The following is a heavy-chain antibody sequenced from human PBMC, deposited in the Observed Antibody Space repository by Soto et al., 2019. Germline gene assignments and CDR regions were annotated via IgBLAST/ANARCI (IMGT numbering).Heavy chain of an antibody. J-gene: IGHJ4*02. Sequence: EVQLLESGGGLVQPGGSLRLSCAASGFTFNNYAMTWVRQAPGKGLEWVSAISGGGDTTSYAASVKGRFTVSRDGSKNTLYLQMSSLSAEDTALYYCAKGRGGSGSLTPRVDFWGQGTLVTVSS. CDR2: ISGGGDTT. V-gene: IGHV3-23*01. CDR3: AKGRGGSGSLTPRVDF. CDR1: GFTFNNYA. D-gene: IGHD3-10*01.